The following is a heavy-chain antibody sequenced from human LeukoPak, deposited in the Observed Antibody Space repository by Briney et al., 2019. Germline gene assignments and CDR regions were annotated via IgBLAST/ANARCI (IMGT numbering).Heavy chain of an antibody. D-gene: IGHD3-10*01. CDR3: ARQYGSGSYSLFDI. Sequence: PSETLSLTCTVSGGSISSSSYYWGWIRQPPGKGLEWIGSIYYSGSTYYNPSLKSRVTISVDTSKNQFSLKLSSVTAADTAVYYCARQYGSGSYSLFDIWGQGTMVTVSS. V-gene: IGHV4-39*07. J-gene: IGHJ3*02. CDR2: IYYSGST. CDR1: GGSISSSSYY.